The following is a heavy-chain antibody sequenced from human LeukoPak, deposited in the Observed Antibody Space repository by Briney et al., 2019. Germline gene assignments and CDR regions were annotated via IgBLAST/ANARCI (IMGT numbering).Heavy chain of an antibody. CDR1: GYTFTSYY. Sequence: ASVKVSCKASGYTFTSYYMHWVRQAPGQGLEWMGIINASGGSTSYAQKFQGRVTMTRDTTTSTVYMELSSLRSEDTAVYYCARGRRGYYDSSGYSGAGVVYWGQGTLVTVSS. J-gene: IGHJ4*02. V-gene: IGHV1-46*01. CDR2: INASGGST. CDR3: ARGRRGYYDSSGYSGAGVVY. D-gene: IGHD3-22*01.